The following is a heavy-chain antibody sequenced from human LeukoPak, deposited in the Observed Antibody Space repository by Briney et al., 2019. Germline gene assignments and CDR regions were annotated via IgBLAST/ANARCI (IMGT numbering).Heavy chain of an antibody. V-gene: IGHV5-51*01. Sequence: GESLKISCQGSGYSFSTYWIGWVRQMPGKGLEWMGIIYPGDSDTRYSPSFQGQVTISADKSISTAYLQWSSLKASDTAMYYCARFRTVTTSRYFDYWGQGTLVTVSS. D-gene: IGHD4-17*01. J-gene: IGHJ4*02. CDR3: ARFRTVTTSRYFDY. CDR1: GYSFSTYW. CDR2: IYPGDSDT.